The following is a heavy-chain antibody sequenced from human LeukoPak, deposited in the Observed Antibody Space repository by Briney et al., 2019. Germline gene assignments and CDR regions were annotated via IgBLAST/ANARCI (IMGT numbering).Heavy chain of an antibody. CDR2: IRSKANSYAT. Sequence: GGSLRLSCAASGFTFSGSTMHWVRQASGKGLEWVGRIRSKANSYATAHAASVKGRFTISRDDSKNTAYLQMNSLKTEDTAVYYCTRHLDNYYDTSGYLFDPWGQGTLVTVSS. J-gene: IGHJ5*02. V-gene: IGHV3-73*01. CDR1: GFTFSGST. CDR3: TRHLDNYYDTSGYLFDP. D-gene: IGHD3-22*01.